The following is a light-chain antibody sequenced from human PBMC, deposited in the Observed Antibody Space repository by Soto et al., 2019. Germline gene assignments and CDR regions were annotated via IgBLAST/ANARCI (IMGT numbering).Light chain of an antibody. CDR3: QQYNNWPPHT. Sequence: DIVMTQSPVTLSVSPGERATLSCRASQSVSSNLAWYQQKPGQAPRPLIYHASTRATGIPARFSGSGSETEFTLTISSLQSEDFAVYYCQQYNNWPPHTFGQGTKLEIK. V-gene: IGKV3-15*01. CDR1: QSVSSN. J-gene: IGKJ2*01. CDR2: HAS.